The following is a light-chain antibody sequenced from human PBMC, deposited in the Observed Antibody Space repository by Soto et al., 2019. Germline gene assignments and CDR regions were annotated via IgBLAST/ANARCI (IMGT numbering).Light chain of an antibody. CDR3: QQSYSTPWT. J-gene: IGKJ1*01. V-gene: IGKV1-39*01. CDR2: AAS. CDR1: QSISNY. Sequence: DIQMSQSPPSLSASVGGRVTITCRASQSISNYLNWYQQSPGKAPKLLIYAASSLYSVVPSRFSGSGSGTDFTLTISSLQPEDFVTYFCQQSYSTPWTFGQGTRV.